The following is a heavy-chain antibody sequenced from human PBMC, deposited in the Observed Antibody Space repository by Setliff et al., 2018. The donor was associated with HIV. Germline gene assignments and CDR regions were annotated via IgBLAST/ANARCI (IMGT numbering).Heavy chain of an antibody. CDR1: GDSISSGSYY. V-gene: IGHV4-61*09. D-gene: IGHD2-21*01. CDR2: VYTSGST. Sequence: SETLSLTCTVSGDSISSGSYYWSWIRQPAGKGLEWIGHVYTSGSTDYNPSLNSRLTISIDTSRNQFSLRLNSVTATDTAVYFCARVGLAYSGDMDVWGKGTTVTVSS. J-gene: IGHJ6*03. CDR3: ARVGLAYSGDMDV.